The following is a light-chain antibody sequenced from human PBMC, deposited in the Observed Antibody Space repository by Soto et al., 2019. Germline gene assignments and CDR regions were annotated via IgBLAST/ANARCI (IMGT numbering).Light chain of an antibody. CDR2: DVS. V-gene: IGLV2-14*01. J-gene: IGLJ1*01. Sequence: QSVLTQPASVSGSPGQSITISCTGTISDVGGYNYVSWYQQHPGKAPKFMIYDVSNRPSGVSNRFSGSKSGNTASLTISGXQAEDEADYYCSSYTTSNTRQIVFGTGTKLTVL. CDR3: SSYTTSNTRQIV. CDR1: ISDVGGYNY.